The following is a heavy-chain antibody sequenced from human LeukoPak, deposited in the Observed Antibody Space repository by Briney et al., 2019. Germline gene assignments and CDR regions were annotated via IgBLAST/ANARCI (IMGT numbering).Heavy chain of an antibody. Sequence: SETLSLTCTVSGGSISSYYWSWLRQPPGKGLEWIGYIYYSGSTNYNPSLKSRVTISVDTSKNQFSLKLSSVTAADTAVYYCAGRRPGLGGLAHFDYWGQGTLVTVSS. CDR1: GGSISSYY. J-gene: IGHJ4*02. D-gene: IGHD3-16*01. V-gene: IGHV4-59*08. CDR2: IYYSGST. CDR3: AGRRPGLGGLAHFDY.